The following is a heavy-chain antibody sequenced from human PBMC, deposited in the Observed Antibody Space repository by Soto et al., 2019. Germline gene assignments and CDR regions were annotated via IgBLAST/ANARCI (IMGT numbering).Heavy chain of an antibody. Sequence: GASVKVSCKASGFTFTSSAVQWVRQARGQRLEWIGWIVVGSGNTNYAQKFQERVTITRDMSTSTAYMELSSLRSEDTAVYYCAAADYYDSSGYYPHYYYYGMDVWGQGTTVTVSS. J-gene: IGHJ6*02. V-gene: IGHV1-58*01. CDR1: GFTFTSSA. CDR2: IVVGSGNT. CDR3: AAADYYDSSGYYPHYYYYGMDV. D-gene: IGHD3-22*01.